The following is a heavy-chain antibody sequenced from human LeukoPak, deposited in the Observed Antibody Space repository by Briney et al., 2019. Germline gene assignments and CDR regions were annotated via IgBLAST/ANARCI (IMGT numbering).Heavy chain of an antibody. V-gene: IGHV4-30-2*01. J-gene: IGHJ4*02. CDR3: ARGAYFDY. CDR2: IYHSGST. CDR1: GGSISSGGYS. Sequence: SETLSLTCAVSGGSISSGGYSWSWIRQPPGKGLEWIGYIYHSGSTYYNPSLKSRVTISVDRSKNQFSLKLSSVTAADTAVYYCARGAYFDYWGQGTLVTVSS.